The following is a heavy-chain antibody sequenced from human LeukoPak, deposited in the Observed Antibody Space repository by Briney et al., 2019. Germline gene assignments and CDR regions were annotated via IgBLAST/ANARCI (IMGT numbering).Heavy chain of an antibody. CDR1: GFTFSSYA. V-gene: IGHV3-23*01. Sequence: GGSLRLSCAASGFTFSSYAMSWVRQAPGRGLEWFSAISASGDRTYYADSVKGRFTISRDNSKNTLYLQMNSLRAEDTAVYSCAKNGEVLSWFDPWGQGTLVTVSS. CDR3: AKNGEVLSWFDP. D-gene: IGHD3-10*01. J-gene: IGHJ5*02. CDR2: ISASGDRT.